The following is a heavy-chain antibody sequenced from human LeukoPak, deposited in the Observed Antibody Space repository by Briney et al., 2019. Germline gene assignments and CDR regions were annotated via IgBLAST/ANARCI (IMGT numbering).Heavy chain of an antibody. CDR2: IYHSGST. V-gene: IGHV4-4*02. D-gene: IGHD4-11*01. CDR1: GGSISSNNW. Sequence: PSGTLSLTCAISGGSISSNNWWSWVRQPPGEGLEWIGEIYHSGSTTYNPSLKSRVTISVDKSKNQFSLELSSVAAADTAVYFCARKDSNYGGFDYWGQGTLVTVSS. CDR3: ARKDSNYGGFDY. J-gene: IGHJ4*02.